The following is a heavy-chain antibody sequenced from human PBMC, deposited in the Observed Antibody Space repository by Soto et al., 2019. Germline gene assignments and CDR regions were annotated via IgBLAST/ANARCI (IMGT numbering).Heavy chain of an antibody. V-gene: IGHV3-23*01. D-gene: IGHD2-2*01. Sequence: EVQLLESGGGLVQPGGPLRLSCAASGFTFSSYGMSWVRQAPGKGLEWVSAISGSGGNTYYADSVKGRFSISRDNSKNTLYLKMNSLRADDTAVYYCATFRFCTSTSCFAEEGGYWGQGTLVTVSS. CDR2: ISGSGGNT. J-gene: IGHJ4*02. CDR3: ATFRFCTSTSCFAEEGGY. CDR1: GFTFSSYG.